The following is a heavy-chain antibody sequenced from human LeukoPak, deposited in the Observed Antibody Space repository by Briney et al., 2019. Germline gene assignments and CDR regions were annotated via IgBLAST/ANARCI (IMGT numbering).Heavy chain of an antibody. V-gene: IGHV3-33*01. CDR2: IFYDGSNK. Sequence: GGSLRLSCAASGFTFSNYGMHWVRQAPGKGLEWLAAIFYDGSNKYYADPLGGRFTISRDNSKNMLYLQVNSLTAEDTAVYYCSRDQALYFSYGDFWGQGTLVAVSS. D-gene: IGHD2/OR15-2a*01. J-gene: IGHJ4*02. CDR3: SRDQALYFSYGDF. CDR1: GFTFSNYG.